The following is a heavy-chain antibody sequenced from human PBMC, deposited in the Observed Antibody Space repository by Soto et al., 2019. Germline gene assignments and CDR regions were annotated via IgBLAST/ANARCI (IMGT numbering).Heavy chain of an antibody. J-gene: IGHJ3*02. V-gene: IGHV1-3*01. CDR3: ARGPYDYIWGSYRYIDAFDI. D-gene: IGHD3-16*02. Sequence: ASVKVSCKASGYTLTSYAMHWVRQAPGQRLEWMGWINAGNGNTKYSQKFQGRVTITRDTSASTAYMELSSLRSEDTAVYYCARGPYDYIWGSYRYIDAFDIWGQGTMVTLSS. CDR2: INAGNGNT. CDR1: GYTLTSYA.